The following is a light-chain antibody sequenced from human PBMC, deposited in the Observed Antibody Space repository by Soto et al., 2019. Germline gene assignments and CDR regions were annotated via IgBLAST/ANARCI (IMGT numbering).Light chain of an antibody. CDR2: WAS. J-gene: IGKJ2*01. V-gene: IGKV4-1*01. Sequence: DIVMTQSPDSLAVSLGERATINCKSSQSILYSSNNKNYLAWYQQQPGQPPTLLIYWASTRESGVPDRFSGSGSGTDFTLTISSLQAEDVAVYYCQKYYTTPYTFGQGTKLEIK. CDR3: QKYYTTPYT. CDR1: QSILYSSNNKNY.